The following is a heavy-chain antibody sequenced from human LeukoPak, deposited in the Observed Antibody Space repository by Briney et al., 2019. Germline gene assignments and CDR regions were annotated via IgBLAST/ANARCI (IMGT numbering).Heavy chain of an antibody. CDR3: ARDPRTVRI. D-gene: IGHD1-1*01. J-gene: IGHJ4*02. CDR1: GFTFSDNY. Sequence: PGGSLRLSCAASGFTFSDNYMTWVRQAPGKGREWLSYISGNGGVIQYSDSVKGRFTLSRDNAKNLLYLQMDSLRVEDTAIYYCARDPRTVRIWGQGTLVTVSS. CDR2: ISGNGGVI. V-gene: IGHV3-11*04.